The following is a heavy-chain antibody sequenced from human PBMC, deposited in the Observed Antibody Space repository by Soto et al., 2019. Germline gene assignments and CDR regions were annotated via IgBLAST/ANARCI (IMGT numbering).Heavy chain of an antibody. CDR2: INSDGSST. D-gene: IGHD2-2*01. CDR1: GFTSSSYW. V-gene: IGHV3-74*03. J-gene: IGHJ4*01. CDR3: ARVETCSSTSCYAVFDY. Sequence: EVQLVESGGGLVQPGGSLRLSCAASGFTSSSYWMHWVRQAPGKGLVWVSRINSDGSSTTYADSVKGRFTISRDNAKNTLYLQMNSLRAEDTAVYYCARVETCSSTSCYAVFDYWGHGTLVTVSS.